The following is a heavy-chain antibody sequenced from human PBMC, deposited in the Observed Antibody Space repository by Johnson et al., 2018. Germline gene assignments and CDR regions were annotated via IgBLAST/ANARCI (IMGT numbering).Heavy chain of an antibody. CDR3: ARYVSSSGYVHH. CDR2: IYHSGST. CDR1: GGSISGYY. D-gene: IGHD3-22*01. Sequence: QVQLQESGPGLVKPSEPLSLTCTVSGGSISGYYWSWIRQPPGKRLEWLGYIYHSGSTKYNPSLNSRVTMSVDASKNQCSLQLNSVTAADTAVYYCARYVSSSGYVHHWGQGTLVTVSS. V-gene: IGHV4-59*01. J-gene: IGHJ1*01.